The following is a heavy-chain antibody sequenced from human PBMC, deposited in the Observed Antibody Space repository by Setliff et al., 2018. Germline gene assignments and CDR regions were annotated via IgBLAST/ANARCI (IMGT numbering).Heavy chain of an antibody. D-gene: IGHD2-15*01. CDR1: GYTFTSYA. J-gene: IGHJ6*02. CDR2: ISAYNGNT. V-gene: IGHV1-18*01. CDR3: ARDLRDVVVVPSTTGYYHGMDV. Sequence: ASVKVSCKASGYTFTSYAISWVRQAPGQGLEWMGWISAYNGNTNYAQKFQGRLTMTRDTSTSSVYMELSSLRSEDTAVYYCARDLRDVVVVPSTTGYYHGMDVWGQGTTVTVS.